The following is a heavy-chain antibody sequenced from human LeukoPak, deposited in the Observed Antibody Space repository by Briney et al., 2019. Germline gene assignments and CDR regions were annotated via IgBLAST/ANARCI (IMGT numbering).Heavy chain of an antibody. CDR3: ARDTSPAIAATGYDAFDI. Sequence: GGSLRLSCAASGFIFSSYWMNWVRQAPGKGLEWVANIKLDGSEEHYVDSVKGRFTISRDNAKNSLYLQMNSLRVEDTAVYYCARDTSPAIAATGYDAFDIWGQGTMVIVSS. J-gene: IGHJ3*02. D-gene: IGHD6-13*01. CDR2: IKLDGSEE. V-gene: IGHV3-7*01. CDR1: GFIFSSYW.